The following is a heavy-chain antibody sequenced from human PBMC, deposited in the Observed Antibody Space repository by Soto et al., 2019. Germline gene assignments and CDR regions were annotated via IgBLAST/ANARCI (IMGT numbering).Heavy chain of an antibody. CDR3: AREYLPSYYYDSSGSSLNYYYYYGMDV. Sequence: GASAKVSCKASGYTFTGYYMHWVRQAPGQGLEWMGWINPNSGGTNYAQKFQGWVTMTRDTSISTAYMELSRLRSDDTAVYYCAREYLPSYYYDSSGSSLNYYYYYGMDVWGQGTTVTVSS. CDR1: GYTFTGYY. D-gene: IGHD3-22*01. V-gene: IGHV1-2*04. J-gene: IGHJ6*02. CDR2: INPNSGGT.